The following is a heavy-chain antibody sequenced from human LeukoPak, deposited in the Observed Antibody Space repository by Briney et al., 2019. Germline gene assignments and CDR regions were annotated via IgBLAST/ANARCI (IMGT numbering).Heavy chain of an antibody. CDR3: AKWGDYDVLTGYYVFDY. D-gene: IGHD3-9*01. CDR2: ITGSGGNT. J-gene: IGHJ4*02. V-gene: IGHV3-23*01. Sequence: GGSLRLSCAASGFTFSNYAMSWVRQAPGKGLEWVSAITGSGGNTYYADSVKGRFTISRDNYKNTVFLQMNSLRAEDTAVYYCAKWGDYDVLTGYYVFDYWGQGTLVTVSS. CDR1: GFTFSNYA.